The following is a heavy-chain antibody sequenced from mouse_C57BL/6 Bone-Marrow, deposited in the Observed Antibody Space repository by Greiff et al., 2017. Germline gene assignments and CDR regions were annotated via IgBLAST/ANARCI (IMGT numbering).Heavy chain of an antibody. D-gene: IGHD1-1*01. Sequence: QVQLKQPGAELVKPGASVKLSCKASGYTFTSYWMHWVKQRPGRGLEWIGRIDPNSGGTKYNEKFKSKATLTVDKPSSTAYMQLSSLTSEDSAVYYCARGGVTTVNYFDDWGQGTTLTVSA. J-gene: IGHJ2*01. CDR3: ARGGVTTVNYFDD. CDR1: GYTFTSYW. V-gene: IGHV1-72*01. CDR2: IDPNSGGT.